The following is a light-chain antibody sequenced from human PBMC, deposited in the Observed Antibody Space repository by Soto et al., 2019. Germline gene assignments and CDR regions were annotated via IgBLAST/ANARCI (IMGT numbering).Light chain of an antibody. CDR1: RSISTY. Sequence: ETLLTQSPASLSFSAGDRVTITCRASRSISTYLTWYQQKPGKAPNLLIHGGLNWESGIPARFSGSGSGTDFTLTISSLEPEDFAGYYCQQSYTWPLTFGGGTKA. V-gene: IGKV1-39*01. CDR2: GGL. J-gene: IGKJ4*02. CDR3: QQSYTWPLT.